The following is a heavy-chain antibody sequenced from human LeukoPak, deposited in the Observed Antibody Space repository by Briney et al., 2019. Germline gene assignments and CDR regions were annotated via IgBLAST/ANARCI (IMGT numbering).Heavy chain of an antibody. CDR2: IYHSGST. Sequence: SETLSLTCTVSGGSISSGYHWGWIRQPPGKGLEWIGSIYHSGSTYYNPSLKSRVTISVDTSKNQFSLKLSSVTAADTAVYYCARWGVPAANDYWGQGTLVTVSS. V-gene: IGHV4-38-2*02. CDR3: ARWGVPAANDY. J-gene: IGHJ4*02. CDR1: GGSISSGYH. D-gene: IGHD2-2*01.